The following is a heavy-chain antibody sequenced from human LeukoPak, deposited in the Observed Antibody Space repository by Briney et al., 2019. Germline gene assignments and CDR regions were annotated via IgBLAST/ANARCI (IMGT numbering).Heavy chain of an antibody. J-gene: IGHJ4*02. V-gene: IGHV1-2*06. CDR3: ARVPDRNVVETATPDY. CDR1: GYTFTGYY. CDR2: INPNSGGT. Sequence: ASVKVSCKASGYTFTGYYMHWVRQAPGQGLEWMGRINPNSGGTNYAQKFQGRVTMTRDTSISTAYMELSRLRSDDTAVYYCARVPDRNVVETATPDYWGQGTLVTVSS. D-gene: IGHD2-21*02.